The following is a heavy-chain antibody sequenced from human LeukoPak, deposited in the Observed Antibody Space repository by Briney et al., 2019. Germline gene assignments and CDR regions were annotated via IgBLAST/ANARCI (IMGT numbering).Heavy chain of an antibody. CDR2: SYYRSKWSH. Sequence: SQTLSLTCAISGDTVSSNSASWNWIRQFPSRGLEWLGRSYYRSKWSHDYAPSVESRITINPDTSNNRFSLQLNSVTPEDAAVYYCARDANSGYEWGPFDPWGQGTLVTVSS. CDR1: GDTVSSNSAS. V-gene: IGHV6-1*01. CDR3: ARDANSGYEWGPFDP. J-gene: IGHJ5*02. D-gene: IGHD5-12*01.